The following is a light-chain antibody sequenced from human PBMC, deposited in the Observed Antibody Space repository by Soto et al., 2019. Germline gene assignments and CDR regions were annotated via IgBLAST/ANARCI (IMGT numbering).Light chain of an antibody. Sequence: QSVLTQPPSASGTPGQRGTISCSGSTSNIGGNTVNSYQQLPGKAPKLLIYSNNQRPSGFSDRFSGSKSVTSDSLAISRLQSEDNAAYYCAAWDDSLNAVTVGGGTTLTVL. CDR3: AAWDDSLNAVT. J-gene: IGLJ2*01. CDR1: TSNIGGNT. V-gene: IGLV1-44*01. CDR2: SNN.